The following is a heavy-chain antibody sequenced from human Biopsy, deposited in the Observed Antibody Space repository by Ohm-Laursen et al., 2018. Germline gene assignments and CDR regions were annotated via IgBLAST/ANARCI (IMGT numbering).Heavy chain of an antibody. Sequence: SETLSLTCTVSGGSISNNNYYWGWIRQPPGKGLEWIGSIFYCGSTHYKPSLKSRVNISVDTSKNQFSLKLNSVTAADTTVYYCARDYDTSGYYYVSWGQGTLVTVSS. V-gene: IGHV4-39*01. J-gene: IGHJ5*02. CDR1: GGSISNNNYY. CDR2: IFYCGST. CDR3: ARDYDTSGYYYVS. D-gene: IGHD3-22*01.